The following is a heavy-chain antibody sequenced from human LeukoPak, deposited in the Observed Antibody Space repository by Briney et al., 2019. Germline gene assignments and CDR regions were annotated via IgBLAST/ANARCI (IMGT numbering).Heavy chain of an antibody. CDR1: GGSISSGGYY. Sequence: SETLSLTCTASGGSISSGGYYWSWIRQHPGKGLEWIGYIYYSGSTYYNPSLKSRVTISVDTSKNQFSLKLSSVTAADTAVYYCARRYDSSGRLDYFDYWGQGTLVTVSS. CDR3: ARRYDSSGRLDYFDY. V-gene: IGHV4-31*03. CDR2: IYYSGST. J-gene: IGHJ4*02. D-gene: IGHD3-22*01.